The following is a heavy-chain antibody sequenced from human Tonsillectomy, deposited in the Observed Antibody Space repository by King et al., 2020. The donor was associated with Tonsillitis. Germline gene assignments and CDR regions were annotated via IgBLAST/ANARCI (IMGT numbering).Heavy chain of an antibody. V-gene: IGHV1-69*01. J-gene: IGHJ6*02. Sequence: QLVQSGAEVRKPGSSVKVSCKASGGTFSSYAISWVRQAPGQGLEWMGGTIPILGTGNYAQKFQDRVTITADESTSTAYMELSSLRSEDTAVYYCARGSPRMTSGYDYYYDMDVWGQGTTVTVSS. CDR3: ARGSPRMTSGYDYYYDMDV. D-gene: IGHD5-12*01. CDR2: TIPILGTG. CDR1: GGTFSSYA.